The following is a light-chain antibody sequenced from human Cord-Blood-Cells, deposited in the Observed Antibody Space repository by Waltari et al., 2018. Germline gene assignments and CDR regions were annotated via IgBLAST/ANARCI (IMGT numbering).Light chain of an antibody. CDR3: CSYAGSYTWV. CDR1: SSDVGGYNY. CDR2: DVS. V-gene: IGLV2-11*01. Sequence: QSALTQPRSVSGSPGQSVTISCTGTSSDVGGYNYVSWCQKHPGKAPKLMSYDVSKRPSGVPDLFAGSKSGNTASLTISGLQAEDEADYYCCSYAGSYTWVFGGGTKLTVL. J-gene: IGLJ3*02.